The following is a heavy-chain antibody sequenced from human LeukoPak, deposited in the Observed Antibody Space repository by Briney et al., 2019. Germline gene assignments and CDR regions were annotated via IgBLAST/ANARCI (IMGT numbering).Heavy chain of an antibody. CDR1: GFTFSSYS. CDR2: ISSSSCYI. J-gene: IGHJ4*01. D-gene: IGHD3-10*01. Sequence: PGGSLRLSCAASGFTFSSYSMNWVRQAPGKGLEWVSSISSSSCYIYYADSVKGRFTIYRDNAKNSLYLQMNSLRAEDTAVYYCARDHDMVRGVPLDYWGQGSLVTVSS. V-gene: IGHV3-21*01. CDR3: ARDHDMVRGVPLDY.